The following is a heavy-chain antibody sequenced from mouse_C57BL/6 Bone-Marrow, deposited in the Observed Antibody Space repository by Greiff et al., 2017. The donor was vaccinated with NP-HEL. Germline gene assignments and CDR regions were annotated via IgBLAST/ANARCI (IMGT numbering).Heavy chain of an antibody. CDR1: GYTFTDYE. Sequence: SGAELVRPGASVTLSCKASGYTFTDYEMHWVKQTPVHGLEWIGAIDPETGGTAYNQKFKGKAILTADKSSSTAYMELRSLTSEDSAVYYCTKLRQFAYWGQGTLVTVSA. CDR3: TKLRQFAY. J-gene: IGHJ3*01. D-gene: IGHD3-2*02. V-gene: IGHV1-15*01. CDR2: IDPETGGT.